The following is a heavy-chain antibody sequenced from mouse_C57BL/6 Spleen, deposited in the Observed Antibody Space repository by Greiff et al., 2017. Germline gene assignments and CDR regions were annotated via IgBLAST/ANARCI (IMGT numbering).Heavy chain of an antibody. CDR2: INPNNGGT. Sequence: VQLQQSGPELVKPGASVKISCKASGYTFTDYYMNWLKQSPGKSLEWIGDINPNNGGTSYNQKFKGKATLTVDKSSSTAYMELRSLTSEDSAVYYCARWSYSNYAMDYWGQGTSVTVSS. CDR1: GYTFTDYY. CDR3: ARWSYSNYAMDY. J-gene: IGHJ4*01. V-gene: IGHV1-26*01. D-gene: IGHD2-5*01.